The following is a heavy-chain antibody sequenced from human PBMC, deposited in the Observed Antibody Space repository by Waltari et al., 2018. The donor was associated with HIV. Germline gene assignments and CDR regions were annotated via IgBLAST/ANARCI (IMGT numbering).Heavy chain of an antibody. CDR3: ARDYSNPRDGGMDV. CDR1: GFTFSSYG. Sequence: QVQLVESGGGVVQPGRSLRLSCAASGFTFSSYGMHWVRQAPGKGLEWVAVIWYDGSNKYYADSVKGRFTISRDNSKNTLYLQMNSLRAEDTAVYYCARDYSNPRDGGMDVWGQGTTVTVSS. J-gene: IGHJ6*02. D-gene: IGHD2-15*01. V-gene: IGHV3-33*01. CDR2: IWYDGSNK.